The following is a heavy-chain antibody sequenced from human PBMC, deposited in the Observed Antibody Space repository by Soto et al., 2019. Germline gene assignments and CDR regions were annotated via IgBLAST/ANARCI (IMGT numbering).Heavy chain of an antibody. CDR1: GGSINSGHYY. CDR2: IYHSGST. D-gene: IGHD3-10*01. Sequence: QVQLQESGPGLVKPSQTLSLTCTVSGGSINSGHYYWSWIRQYPGKGLELIGYIYHSGSTFYNPSLRSRVTISVDTSENQFSLKLSSVTAADTAVYYCARDIADHGFLGYYGVDVWGQGTTVTVSS. J-gene: IGHJ6*02. V-gene: IGHV4-31*03. CDR3: ARDIADHGFLGYYGVDV.